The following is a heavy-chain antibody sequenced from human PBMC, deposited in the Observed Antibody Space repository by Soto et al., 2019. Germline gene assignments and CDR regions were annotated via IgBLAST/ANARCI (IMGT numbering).Heavy chain of an antibody. CDR1: GGSFSPKY. Sequence: PSETLSLTCTVSGGSFSPKYGAWIRQPPGKGLEWIGYIYYGGTTRYNPSLESRVTVSLETSKSQFSLTLSSVTASDTAVYYCARHFVAVVIKGWGYWGQGTLVTVSS. D-gene: IGHD3-22*01. V-gene: IGHV4-59*08. J-gene: IGHJ4*02. CDR2: IYYGGTT. CDR3: ARHFVAVVIKGWGY.